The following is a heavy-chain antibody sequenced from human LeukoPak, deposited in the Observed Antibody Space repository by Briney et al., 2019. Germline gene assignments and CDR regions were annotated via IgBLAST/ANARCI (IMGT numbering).Heavy chain of an antibody. Sequence: GGSLRLSCAASGFTFSSYSMNWVRQAPGKGLGWVSSISSSSSYIYYADSVKGRFTISRDNAKNSLYLQMNSLRAEDTAVYYCARTPNYYYDSSGPIDYWGQGTLVTVSS. J-gene: IGHJ4*02. CDR3: ARTPNYYYDSSGPIDY. CDR1: GFTFSSYS. D-gene: IGHD3-22*01. CDR2: ISSSSSYI. V-gene: IGHV3-21*04.